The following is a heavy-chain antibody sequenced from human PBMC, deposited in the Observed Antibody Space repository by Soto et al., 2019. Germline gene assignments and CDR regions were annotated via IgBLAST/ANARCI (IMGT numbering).Heavy chain of an antibody. V-gene: IGHV4-31*03. Sequence: SQTLCLPCTVSGGFISSGGYYWYWIRQHPGKGLEWIGYIYYSGTTYYNPSLKSRVTISVDTSKNQFSLKLSSVTAADTAVYYCAASCVAWSRLTQCGMDVWGQATTVTVS. CDR3: AASCVAWSRLTQCGMDV. J-gene: IGHJ6*02. CDR1: GGFISSGGYY. CDR2: IYYSGTT. D-gene: IGHD3-3*01.